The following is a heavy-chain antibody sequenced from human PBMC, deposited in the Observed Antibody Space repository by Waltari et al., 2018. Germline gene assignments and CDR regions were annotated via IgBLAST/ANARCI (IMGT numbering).Heavy chain of an antibody. Sequence: EVQLVESGGGLVQPGGSLRLSCAASGFTFSSYEMNWVRQVPGKGLEWVSYISSSGSTIYYADSVKGRFTISRDNAKNSLYLQMNSLRAEDTAVYYCARDPLWFGELSNWFDPWGQGTLVTVSS. J-gene: IGHJ5*02. CDR2: ISSSGSTI. CDR1: GFTFSSYE. D-gene: IGHD3-10*01. V-gene: IGHV3-48*03. CDR3: ARDPLWFGELSNWFDP.